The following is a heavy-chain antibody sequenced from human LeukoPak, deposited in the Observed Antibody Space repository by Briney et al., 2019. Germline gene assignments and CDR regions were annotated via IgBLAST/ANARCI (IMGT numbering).Heavy chain of an antibody. V-gene: IGHV4-39*01. CDR2: IYYSGST. CDR3: ARHSGPYSSSWFDY. D-gene: IGHD6-13*01. CDR1: GGSISSSNYY. Sequence: SETLSLTCTVSGGSISSSNYYWGWIRQPPGQGLEWIGRIYYSGSTYYNPSLKSRVTISVDTSKNQFSLKLSSVTAADTAVFYCARHSGPYSSSWFDYWGQGTLVTVSS. J-gene: IGHJ4*02.